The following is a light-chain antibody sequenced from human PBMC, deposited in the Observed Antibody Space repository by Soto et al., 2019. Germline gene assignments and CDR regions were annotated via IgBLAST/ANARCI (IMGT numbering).Light chain of an antibody. J-gene: IGLJ1*01. CDR3: CSHAGSYTYV. CDR1: SSDVGGYNY. CDR2: DVT. Sequence: QSALTQPRSVSGSPGQSLTISCTGTSSDVGGYNYVSWYQQHPGKVPKLMIYDVTKRPSGVPDRFPGSKSGNTASLTISGLQSEDEADYYCCSHAGSYTYVFGTGTKVTVL. V-gene: IGLV2-11*01.